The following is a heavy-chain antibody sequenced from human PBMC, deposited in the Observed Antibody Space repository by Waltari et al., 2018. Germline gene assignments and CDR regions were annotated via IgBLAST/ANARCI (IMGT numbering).Heavy chain of an antibody. CDR3: ARRPYDILTGGFDS. Sequence: QLQLQESGPGLVKPSETLSLSCTVAGASISSKSYYWGWIRQPPGKGLELIGSLYYGGSNYNPSLQSRVTISADTSKNRLSLKLTSVTATDTAVYYCARRPYDILTGGFDSWGQGTLVTVSS. CDR2: LYYGGS. D-gene: IGHD3-9*01. CDR1: GASISSKSYY. V-gene: IGHV4-39*02. J-gene: IGHJ4*02.